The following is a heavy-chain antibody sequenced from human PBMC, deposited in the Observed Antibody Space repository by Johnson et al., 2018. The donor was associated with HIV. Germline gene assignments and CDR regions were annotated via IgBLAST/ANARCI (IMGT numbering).Heavy chain of an antibody. CDR3: AMAEGDYGDSITDDVFDF. Sequence: VQLVESGGGLVQPGGSLRLSCAASGFTFSSYWMSWVRQAPGKGREWVANIKQDGSEKYYVDPVKGRFTISRDNAKTSLYMQRNSLIAEDTTVYNGAMAEGDYGDSITDDVFDFWGQGTVVTVSS. CDR2: IKQDGSEK. J-gene: IGHJ3*01. D-gene: IGHD4-17*01. V-gene: IGHV3-7*01. CDR1: GFTFSSYW.